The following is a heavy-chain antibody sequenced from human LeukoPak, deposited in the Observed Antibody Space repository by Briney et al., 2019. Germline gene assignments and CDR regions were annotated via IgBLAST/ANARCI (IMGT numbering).Heavy chain of an antibody. CDR2: IYTSGST. CDR1: GGSISSYY. CDR3: ARDPQPYYYGSGSLNWFDP. V-gene: IGHV4-4*07. Sequence: SETLSLTCTVSGGSISSYYWSWIRQPAGKGLEWIGRIYTSGSTNYNPSLKSRVTMSVDTSKNQFSLKLSSVTAADTAVYYCARDPQPYYYGSGSLNWFDPWGQGALVTVSS. J-gene: IGHJ5*02. D-gene: IGHD3-10*01.